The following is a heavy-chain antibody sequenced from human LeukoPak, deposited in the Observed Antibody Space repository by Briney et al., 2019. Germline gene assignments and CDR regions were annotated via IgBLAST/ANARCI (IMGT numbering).Heavy chain of an antibody. V-gene: IGHV3-74*01. D-gene: IGHD1-26*01. CDR2: TNSDGSTT. J-gene: IGHJ4*02. CDR1: GFTFSSYW. CDR3: ATNIVGPTLDY. Sequence: GGSLRLSCAAPGFTFSSYWMHWVRQAPGKGLVWVSGTNSDGSTTAYADSAKGRFTISRDNAKNTLYLQMNSLRAEDTAVYYCATNIVGPTLDYWGQGTLVTVSS.